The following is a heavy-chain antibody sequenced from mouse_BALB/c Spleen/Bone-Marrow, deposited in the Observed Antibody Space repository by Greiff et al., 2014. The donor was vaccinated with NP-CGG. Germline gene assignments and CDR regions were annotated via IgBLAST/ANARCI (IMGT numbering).Heavy chain of an antibody. CDR2: IDPANGNT. CDR1: GFNIKDTY. CDR3: ARNGYYVYYYAMDY. Sequence: VQLQQSGAELVKPGASVKLSCTASGFNIKDTYMHWVKQRPEQGLEWXXXIDPANGNTKYDPKFQGKATITADTSSNTAYLQLSSLTSEDTAVYYCARNGYYVYYYAMDYWGQGTSVTVSS. V-gene: IGHV14-3*02. J-gene: IGHJ4*01. D-gene: IGHD2-3*01.